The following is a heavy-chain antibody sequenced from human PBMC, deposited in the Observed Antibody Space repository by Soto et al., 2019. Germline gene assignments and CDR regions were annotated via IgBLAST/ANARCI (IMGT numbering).Heavy chain of an antibody. V-gene: IGHV1-18*01. J-gene: IGHJ6*02. Sequence: ASVKVSCKASGYTFTSYGISWVRQAPGQGLEWMGWISAYNGNTNYAQKLQGRVTMTRDTSTSTVYMELSSLRSEDTAVYYCARAGPKFSGYWVHYYRMDVWGQGTTVTVS. CDR1: GYTFTSYG. CDR3: ARAGPKFSGYWVHYYRMDV. D-gene: IGHD3-22*01. CDR2: ISAYNGNT.